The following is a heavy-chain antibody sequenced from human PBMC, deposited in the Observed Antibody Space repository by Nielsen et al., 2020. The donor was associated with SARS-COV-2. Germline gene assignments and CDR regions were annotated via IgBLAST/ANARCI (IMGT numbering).Heavy chain of an antibody. Sequence: GGPLRLSCAASGFTFSSYAMHWVRQAPGKGLEWVAVISYDGSNKYYADSVKGRFTISRDNSKNTLYLQMNSLRAEDTAVYYCARDGEWYTPGGFCDYWGQGTLVTVSS. CDR2: ISYDGSNK. J-gene: IGHJ4*02. CDR3: ARDGEWYTPGGFCDY. V-gene: IGHV3-30-3*01. CDR1: GFTFSSYA. D-gene: IGHD3-3*01.